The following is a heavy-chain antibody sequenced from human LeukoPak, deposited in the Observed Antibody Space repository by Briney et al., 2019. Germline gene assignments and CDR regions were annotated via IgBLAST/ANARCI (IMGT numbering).Heavy chain of an antibody. Sequence: ASVKVSCKASGYTFTSYAISWVRQAPGQGLEWMGGIIPIFGTANYAQKLQGRVTMTTDTSTSTAYMELRSLRSDDTAVYYCARDENYGIFFNVDYWGQGTLVTVSS. CDR1: GYTFTSYA. D-gene: IGHD4-17*01. CDR2: IIPIFGTA. J-gene: IGHJ4*02. CDR3: ARDENYGIFFNVDY. V-gene: IGHV1-18*01.